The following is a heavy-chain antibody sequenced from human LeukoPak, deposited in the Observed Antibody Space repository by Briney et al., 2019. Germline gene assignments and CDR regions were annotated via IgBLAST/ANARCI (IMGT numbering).Heavy chain of an antibody. J-gene: IGHJ4*02. CDR2: ISSSSSYI. CDR1: GFTFSSYS. D-gene: IGHD2-2*01. V-gene: IGHV3-21*01. Sequence: PGGSLRLSCAASGFTFSSYSMNWVRQAPGKGLEWVSSISSSSSYIYYADSVKGRFTISRDNAKNSLYLQMNSLRAEDTAVYYCARVNQPYGEKTYYFDYWGQGTLVPVSS. CDR3: ARVNQPYGEKTYYFDY.